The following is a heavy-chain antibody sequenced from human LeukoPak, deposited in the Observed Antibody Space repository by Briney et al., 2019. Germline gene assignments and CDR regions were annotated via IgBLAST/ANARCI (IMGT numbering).Heavy chain of an antibody. Sequence: SETLSLTCTVSGGSISSYYWSWIRQPPGKGLEWIGYIYYSGSTNYNPSLKSRVAISVDTSKNQFSLKLSSVTAADTAVYYCARGGVAASWFDPWGQGTLVTVSS. J-gene: IGHJ5*02. D-gene: IGHD6-6*01. CDR1: GGSISSYY. V-gene: IGHV4-59*01. CDR2: IYYSGST. CDR3: ARGGVAASWFDP.